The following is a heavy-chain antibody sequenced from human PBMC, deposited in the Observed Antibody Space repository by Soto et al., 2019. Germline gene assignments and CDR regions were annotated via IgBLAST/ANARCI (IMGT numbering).Heavy chain of an antibody. CDR3: ARGRNGGYFDY. V-gene: IGHV1-69*02. J-gene: IGHJ4*02. CDR1: GGTFSSYT. D-gene: IGHD1-26*01. CDR2: IIPILGIA. Sequence: QVQLVQSGAEVKKPGSSVKVSCKASGGTFSSYTISWVRQAPGQGLEWMGRIIPILGIANYAQKFQGRVTITADKPTSTAYMELSSLRSEDTAVYYCARGRNGGYFDYWGQGTLVTVSS.